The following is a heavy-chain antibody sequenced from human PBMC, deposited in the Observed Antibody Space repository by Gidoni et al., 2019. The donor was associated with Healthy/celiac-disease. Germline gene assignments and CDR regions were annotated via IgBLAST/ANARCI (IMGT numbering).Heavy chain of an antibody. D-gene: IGHD1-26*01. CDR1: GYTFTGYY. Sequence: QVQRMQSGAEVTKPGASVKVSCKASGYTFTGYYMHWVRQAPGQGLEGMGRINPNSGGTTYAQKFQGRVTMTRDTSISTAYMELSRLRSDDTAVYYCARGGIGRDFDYWGQGTLVTVSS. V-gene: IGHV1-2*06. CDR2: INPNSGGT. CDR3: ARGGIGRDFDY. J-gene: IGHJ4*02.